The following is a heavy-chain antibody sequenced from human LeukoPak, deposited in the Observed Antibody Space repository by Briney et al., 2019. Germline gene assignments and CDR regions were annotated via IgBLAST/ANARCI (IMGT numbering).Heavy chain of an antibody. CDR3: ARDGLWSTVTTLDAFDI. J-gene: IGHJ3*02. V-gene: IGHV1-69*04. CDR2: IIPILGIA. Sequence: SVKVSCKASGGTFSSYTISWVRQAPGQGLEWMGRIIPILGIANYAQKFQGRVTVTADKSTSTAYMELSSLRSEDTAVYYCARDGLWSTVTTLDAFDIWGQGTMVTVSS. CDR1: GGTFSSYT. D-gene: IGHD4-17*01.